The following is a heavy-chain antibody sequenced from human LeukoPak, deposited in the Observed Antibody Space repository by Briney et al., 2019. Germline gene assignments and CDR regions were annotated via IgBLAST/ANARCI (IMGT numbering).Heavy chain of an antibody. J-gene: IGHJ4*02. V-gene: IGHV3-30*04. Sequence: PGGSLRLSCAASGFTFSSYAMHWVRQAPGKGLEWVAVISYDGSNKYYADSVKGRFTVSRDNSKNTLYLQMNSLRAEDTAVYYCARVSELLWFGESSHFDYWGQGTLVTVSS. CDR2: ISYDGSNK. D-gene: IGHD3-10*01. CDR1: GFTFSSYA. CDR3: ARVSELLWFGESSHFDY.